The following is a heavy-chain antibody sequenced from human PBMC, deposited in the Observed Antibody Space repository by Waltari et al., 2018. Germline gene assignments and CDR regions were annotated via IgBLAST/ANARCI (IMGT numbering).Heavy chain of an antibody. J-gene: IGHJ6*03. V-gene: IGHV1-18*01. CDR3: ASSPPEVSCEYTGTYFYSDKDV. Sequence: QVQLVQSGAEVKKPGASVKVSCKAPGYTFTSYGISWVRQAPGQGLEWMGWISEYNGNTNYAQKLQGRATMTTDTATSTGYIELWCLIFGDTAVYYCASSPPEVSCEYTGTYFYSDKDVWGEGSTVTIS. D-gene: IGHD3-16*01. CDR1: GYTFTSYG. CDR2: ISEYNGNT.